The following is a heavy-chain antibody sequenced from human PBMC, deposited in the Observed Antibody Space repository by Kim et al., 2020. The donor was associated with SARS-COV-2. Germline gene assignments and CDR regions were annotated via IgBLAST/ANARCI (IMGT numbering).Heavy chain of an antibody. Sequence: ASVKVSCKASGYTFTSYGISWVRQAPGQGLEWMGWISAYNGNTNYAQKLQGRVTMTTDTSTSTAYMELRSLRSDDTAVYYCARAWSGYLYYYYGMDVWGQGTTVTVSS. V-gene: IGHV1-18*04. CDR3: ARAWSGYLYYYYGMDV. CDR2: ISAYNGNT. CDR1: GYTFTSYG. D-gene: IGHD3-3*01. J-gene: IGHJ6*02.